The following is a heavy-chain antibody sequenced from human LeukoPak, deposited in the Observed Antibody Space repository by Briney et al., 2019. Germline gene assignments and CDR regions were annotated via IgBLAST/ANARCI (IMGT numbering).Heavy chain of an antibody. D-gene: IGHD3-3*01. CDR2: IKSKTDGGTT. J-gene: IGHJ6*03. Sequence: PGGSLRLSCAASGFTFSNAWMSWVRQAPGKGLEWVGRIKSKTDGGTTDYAAPVKGRFTISRDDSKNTLYLQMNSLKTEDTAVYYCTTLKRTIFGVVSRNYYMDVWGKGTTVTVSS. CDR3: TTLKRTIFGVVSRNYYMDV. CDR1: GFTFSNAW. V-gene: IGHV3-15*01.